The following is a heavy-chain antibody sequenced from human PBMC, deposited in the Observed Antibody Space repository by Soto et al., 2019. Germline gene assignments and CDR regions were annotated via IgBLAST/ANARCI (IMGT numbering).Heavy chain of an antibody. CDR1: GFTFTSYW. V-gene: IGHV5-51*01. CDR3: VRRPSLYYYDY. J-gene: IGHJ4*02. Sequence: GESLKISCKGSGFTFTSYWIGWVRQMPEKGLEWMGVIYPADSDTRYSPSFRGQVTISADKSISTAYLQWSSLKASDTAIYFCVRRPSLYYYDYWGQGTLVTVSS. CDR2: IYPADSDT.